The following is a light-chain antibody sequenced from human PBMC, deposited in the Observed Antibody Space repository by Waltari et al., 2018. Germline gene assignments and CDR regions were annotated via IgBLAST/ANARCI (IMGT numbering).Light chain of an antibody. Sequence: DIQMTQSPSSVSASVGDRVTITCRASQGISRWLAWYQQKPGKAPKRLVYAASTLQSGGPSRVSGSGSATDFTLTISSLQPEDFATYYFQQANTFPYTFGQGTKLQIK. CDR1: QGISRW. CDR2: AAS. V-gene: IGKV1-12*01. CDR3: QQANTFPYT. J-gene: IGKJ2*01.